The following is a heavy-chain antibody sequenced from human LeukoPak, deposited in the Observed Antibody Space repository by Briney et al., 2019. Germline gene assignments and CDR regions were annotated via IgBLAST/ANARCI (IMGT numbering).Heavy chain of an antibody. CDR1: GGSISNYY. D-gene: IGHD6-6*01. V-gene: IGHV4-59*01. J-gene: IGHJ6*03. Sequence: PSETLSLTCTVSGGSISNYYWSWIRQPPGKGLEWIGYIFYSGSTKYNPSLKSRDTISVDTSKNQFSLRLSSVTAADTAVYYCARDWGVSARPGYMDVWGKGTTVTVSS. CDR3: ARDWGVSARPGYMDV. CDR2: IFYSGST.